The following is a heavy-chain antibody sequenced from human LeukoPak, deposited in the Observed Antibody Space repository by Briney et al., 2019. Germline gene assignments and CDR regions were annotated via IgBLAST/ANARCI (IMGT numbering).Heavy chain of an antibody. J-gene: IGHJ3*02. V-gene: IGHV3-74*01. CDR3: TTDYYGSGSYPDAFDI. CDR2: ISHDGTDT. Sequence: GGSLRLSCAASGFTFSTYVMHWVRQAPGKGLMWVSRISHDGTDTSYADSVKGRFTISRDDSKNTLYLQMNSLKTEDTAVYYCTTDYYGSGSYPDAFDIWGRGTMVTVSS. CDR1: GFTFSTYV. D-gene: IGHD3-10*01.